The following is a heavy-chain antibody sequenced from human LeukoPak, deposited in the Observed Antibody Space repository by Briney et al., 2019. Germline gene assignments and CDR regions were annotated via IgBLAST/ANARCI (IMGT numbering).Heavy chain of an antibody. CDR2: FDPEDGET. Sequence: GASVKVSCKVSGYTLTELSMHWVRQAPGKGLEWMGGFDPEDGETIYAQKFQGRVTMTEDTSTDTAYMELRSLRSDDTAVYYCAREGIWFGELFPRYMDVWGKGTTVTVSS. V-gene: IGHV1-24*01. D-gene: IGHD3-10*01. J-gene: IGHJ6*03. CDR1: GYTLTELS. CDR3: AREGIWFGELFPRYMDV.